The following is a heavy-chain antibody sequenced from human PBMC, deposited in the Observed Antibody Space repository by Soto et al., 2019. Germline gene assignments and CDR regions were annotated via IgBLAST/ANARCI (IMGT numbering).Heavy chain of an antibody. CDR2: ISYDGSNK. V-gene: IGHV3-30*03. J-gene: IGHJ4*02. Sequence: VQLLESGGGLVQPGGSLRLSCAASGFSFSSYAMSWVRQDPVKGLEWVAVISYDGSNKYYADSVKGRFTISRDNSKNTLYLQMNSLRAEDTAVYYCASGSSHNDYWGQGTLVTVSS. D-gene: IGHD6-13*01. CDR3: ASGSSHNDY. CDR1: GFSFSSYA.